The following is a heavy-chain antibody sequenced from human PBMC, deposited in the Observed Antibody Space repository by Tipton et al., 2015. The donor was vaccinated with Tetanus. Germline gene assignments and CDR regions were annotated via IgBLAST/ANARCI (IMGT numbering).Heavy chain of an antibody. CDR2: IYYSGST. V-gene: IGHV4-59*01. CDR1: GGSISSYY. D-gene: IGHD2-8*01. CDR3: ARGMVSWGIFPY. Sequence: TLSLTCTVSGGSISSYYWSWIRQPPGKGLEWIGYIYYSGSTNCNPSLKSRVTISVDTSKNQFSLKLSSVTAADTAVYYCARGMVSWGIFPYWGQGTLVTVSS. J-gene: IGHJ4*02.